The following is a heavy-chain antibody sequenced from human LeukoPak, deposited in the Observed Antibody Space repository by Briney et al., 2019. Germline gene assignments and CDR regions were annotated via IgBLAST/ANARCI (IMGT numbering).Heavy chain of an antibody. V-gene: IGHV3-7*03. J-gene: IGHJ4*02. CDR2: IKLDGGGK. Sequence: GGSLRLSCAASGFTFSSYWMSWVRQAPGKGLEWVANIKLDGGGKYYVDSVKGRFTISRDNAKNSLYLQMNSLRTDDTAVYYCARFRGYSYGLDYWGQGTLVTVSS. CDR1: GFTFSSYW. CDR3: ARFRGYSYGLDY. D-gene: IGHD5-18*01.